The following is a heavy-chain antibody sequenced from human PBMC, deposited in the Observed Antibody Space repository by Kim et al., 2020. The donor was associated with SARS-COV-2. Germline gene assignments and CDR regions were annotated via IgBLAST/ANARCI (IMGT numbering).Heavy chain of an antibody. Sequence: GESLKISCKGSGYNFTTYWISWVRQMPGKGLEWMGRIDPSDSYTICSPSFQGHVTISADKSISTAYLQWSSLKASDTAVYYCARHDVVTALHFYYYDMDVWGQGTTVTVSS. D-gene: IGHD3-22*01. CDR3: ARHDVVTALHFYYYDMDV. J-gene: IGHJ6*02. CDR2: IDPSDSYT. V-gene: IGHV5-10-1*01. CDR1: GYNFTTYW.